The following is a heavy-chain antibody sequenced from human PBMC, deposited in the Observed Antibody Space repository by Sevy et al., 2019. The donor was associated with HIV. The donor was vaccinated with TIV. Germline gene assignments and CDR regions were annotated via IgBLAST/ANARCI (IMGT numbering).Heavy chain of an antibody. CDR3: ARAGYRREFDY. V-gene: IGHV3-7*03. CDR1: GLTFSSSW. Sequence: GGSLRLSCAASGLTFSSSWMIWVRQAPGKGLEWVAIINPDGSQKQYVASAKGRFTISRDNAMNSLYLQMNSLRAEDTALYYCARAGYRREFDYWGQGTLVTVSS. J-gene: IGHJ4*02. CDR2: INPDGSQK. D-gene: IGHD2-2*02.